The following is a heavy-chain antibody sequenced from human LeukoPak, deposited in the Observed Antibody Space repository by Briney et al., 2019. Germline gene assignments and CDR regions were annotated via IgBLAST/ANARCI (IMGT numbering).Heavy chain of an antibody. V-gene: IGHV4-59*01. D-gene: IGHD6-19*01. CDR2: IYYSGST. Sequence: PSETLSLTCTVSGGSIWSYYWSWIRQPPGKGLEWIGYIYYSGSTSYDPSLKSRVTISVDTSKNRFSLKLSSVTAADTAVYYCARGGPTADSTGWLFEYWGQGTLVTVSS. CDR1: GGSIWSYY. CDR3: ARGGPTADSTGWLFEY. J-gene: IGHJ4*02.